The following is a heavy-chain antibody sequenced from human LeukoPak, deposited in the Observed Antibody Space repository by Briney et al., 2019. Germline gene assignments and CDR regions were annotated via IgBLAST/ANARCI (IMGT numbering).Heavy chain of an antibody. D-gene: IGHD3-22*01. J-gene: IGHJ4*02. V-gene: IGHV3-9*01. CDR3: AKDPTYYYDSSGYHYFDY. CDR2: ISWNSGSI. CDR1: GFTFDDYA. Sequence: GRSLRLSCAASGFTFDDYAMHWVRQAPGKGLEWVSGISWNSGSIVYADSVKGRFTISRDNAKNSLYLQMNSLRAEDTALYYCAKDPTYYYDSSGYHYFDYWGQGTLVTVSS.